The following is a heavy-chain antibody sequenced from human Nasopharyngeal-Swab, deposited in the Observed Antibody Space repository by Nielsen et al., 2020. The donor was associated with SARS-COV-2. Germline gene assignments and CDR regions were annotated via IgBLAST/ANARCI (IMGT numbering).Heavy chain of an antibody. D-gene: IGHD3-9*01. V-gene: IGHV3-23*01. CDR2: ISNDGGTT. CDR1: GFTFSRFA. Sequence: GESLKISCEGHGFTFSRFAMSWVRQAPGQGLEWVSGISNDGGTTYYADSVKGRFTISRDNPKNTLYLQMNSLRAEDTAVYYCAKPHLRYYDWLLFDYWGQGTLVTVSS. J-gene: IGHJ4*02. CDR3: AKPHLRYYDWLLFDY.